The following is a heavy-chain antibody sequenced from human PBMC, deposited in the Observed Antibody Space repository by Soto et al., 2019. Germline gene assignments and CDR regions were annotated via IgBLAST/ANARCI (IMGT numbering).Heavy chain of an antibody. V-gene: IGHV1-18*01. D-gene: IGHD2-2*03. J-gene: IGHJ6*02. CDR1: GYTFTSYG. CDR2: ISAYNGNT. Sequence: ASVKVSCKASGYTFTSYGISWVRQAPGQGLEWMGWISAYNGNTNYAQKLQGRVTMTTGTSTSTAYMELRSLRSDDTAVYYCASNGYCSSTSCYSYYGMDVWGQGTTVTVS. CDR3: ASNGYCSSTSCYSYYGMDV.